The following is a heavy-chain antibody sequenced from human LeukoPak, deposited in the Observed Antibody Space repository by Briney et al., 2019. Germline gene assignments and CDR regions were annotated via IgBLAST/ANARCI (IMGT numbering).Heavy chain of an antibody. CDR1: GGSISSYY. Sequence: PSETLSLTCTVSGGSISSYYWSWIRQPPGKGLKWIGYIYYSGSTNYNPSLKSRVTISVDTSKNQFSLKRSSVTAADTAVYYCARGYGDPAAPDYWGQGTLVTVSS. J-gene: IGHJ4*02. CDR3: ARGYGDPAAPDY. D-gene: IGHD4-17*01. V-gene: IGHV4-59*01. CDR2: IYYSGST.